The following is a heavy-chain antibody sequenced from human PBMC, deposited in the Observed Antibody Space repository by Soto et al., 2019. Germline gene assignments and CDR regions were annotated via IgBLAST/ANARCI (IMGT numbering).Heavy chain of an antibody. CDR1: GYTFTSYD. Sequence: QVQLVQSGAEVKKPGASVKVSCKASGYTFTSYDINWVRXXTXQXXEWMGWMNPNSGNTGYAQKFQGRVTMTRNTSISTAYMELSXXRXEDXAVYYCARASCSGGSCYDYWGQGTLVTVSS. CDR3: ARASCSGGSCYDY. J-gene: IGHJ4*02. D-gene: IGHD2-15*01. V-gene: IGHV1-8*01. CDR2: MNPNSGNT.